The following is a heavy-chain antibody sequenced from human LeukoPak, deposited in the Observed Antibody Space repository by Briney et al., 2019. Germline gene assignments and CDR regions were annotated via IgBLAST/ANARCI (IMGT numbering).Heavy chain of an antibody. CDR2: IYSGGST. CDR3: ARGDSSGWSDAFDI. D-gene: IGHD6-19*01. CDR1: GFTVSRNY. V-gene: IGHV3-66*02. Sequence: GGSLRLSCAASGFTVSRNYMSWVRQAPGKGLEWVSVIYSGGSTYYADSVKGRFTISRDNSKNTLYLQMNSLRAEDTAVYYCARGDSSGWSDAFDIWGQGTMVTVSS. J-gene: IGHJ3*02.